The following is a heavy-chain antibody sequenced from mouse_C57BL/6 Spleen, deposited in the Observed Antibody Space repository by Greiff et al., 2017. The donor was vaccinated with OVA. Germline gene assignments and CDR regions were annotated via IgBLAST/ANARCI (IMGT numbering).Heavy chain of an antibody. CDR2: INPNNGGT. J-gene: IGHJ3*01. CDR1: GYTFTDYY. D-gene: IGHD1-1*01. Sequence: EVQLQQSGPELVKPGASVKISCKASGYTFTDYYMNWVKQSHGKSLEWIGDINPNNGGTSYNQKFKGKATLTVDKSSSTAYMELRSLTSEDSAVYYCARGTLLRTFAYWGQGTLVTVSA. V-gene: IGHV1-26*01. CDR3: ARGTLLRTFAY.